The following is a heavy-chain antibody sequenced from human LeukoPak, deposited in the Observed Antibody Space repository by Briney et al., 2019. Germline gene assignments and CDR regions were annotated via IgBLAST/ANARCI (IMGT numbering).Heavy chain of an antibody. D-gene: IGHD2-2*01. Sequence: SETLSLTCTVSGGSISSYYWSWIRQPPGKGLEWIGCIYYSGSTNYNSSLKSRVTISVDTSKNQFSLKLSSVTAADTAVYYCARGNGWVCSSTSCYNWFGPWGQGTLVTVSS. CDR1: GGSISSYY. CDR3: ARGNGWVCSSTSCYNWFGP. J-gene: IGHJ5*02. V-gene: IGHV4-59*01. CDR2: IYYSGST.